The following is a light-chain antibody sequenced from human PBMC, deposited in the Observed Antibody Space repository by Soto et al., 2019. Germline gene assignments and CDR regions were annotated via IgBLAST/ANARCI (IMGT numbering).Light chain of an antibody. Sequence: DIMMNQSPDSLAVSLGERATVNCKYSQSVLHSSHNENYLVWYQQKPGQPPKLLIYWASTRESGVPDRFSGSGSGTDFTLTISSLQAEDVAVYYCQQYYSTPYTFGQGTKLEIK. V-gene: IGKV4-1*01. CDR3: QQYYSTPYT. CDR2: WAS. J-gene: IGKJ2*01. CDR1: QSVLHSSHNENY.